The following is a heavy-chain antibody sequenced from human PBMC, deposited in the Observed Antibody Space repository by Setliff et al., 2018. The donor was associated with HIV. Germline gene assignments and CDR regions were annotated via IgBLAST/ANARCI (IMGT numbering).Heavy chain of an antibody. D-gene: IGHD3-22*01. J-gene: IGHJ5*02. V-gene: IGHV4-4*09. Sequence: SETLSLTCTVSGASISGFYWSWFRQPPGKGLQWIGDIYTSGPTNYNPSLERRVTISVDTSKNQFSLRLTSVTAADTAVYYCARYRYYYDSSGYGRWFDPWGQGTLVTVSS. CDR3: ARYRYYYDSSGYGRWFDP. CDR1: GASISGFY. CDR2: IYTSGPT.